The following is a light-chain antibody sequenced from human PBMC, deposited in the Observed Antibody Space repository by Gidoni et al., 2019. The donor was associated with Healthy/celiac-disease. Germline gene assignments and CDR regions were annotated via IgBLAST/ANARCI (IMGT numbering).Light chain of an antibody. V-gene: IGKV1-27*01. CDR3: QKYNSAPWA. J-gene: IGKJ1*01. CDR1: QGISNY. CDR2: AAS. Sequence: DIQMTQSPSSLSASVGDRVTITCRASQGISNYLAWYQQKPGKVPKLLFYAASTFQSGVPSRFSGSGSGTDFTLTISSLQPEDVSTYYCQKYNSAPWAFGQGTKVEIK.